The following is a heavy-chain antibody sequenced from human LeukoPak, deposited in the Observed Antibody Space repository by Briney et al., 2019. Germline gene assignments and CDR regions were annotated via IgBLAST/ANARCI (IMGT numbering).Heavy chain of an antibody. J-gene: IGHJ4*02. CDR2: IYYSGST. CDR1: GGSISSSSYY. CDR3: ARTVDSGSYFLVFDY. D-gene: IGHD1-26*01. Sequence: SETLSLTCTVSGGSISSSSYYWGWIRQPPGKGLEWIGSIYYSGSTYYNPSLKSRVTISVDTSKNQFSLKLSSVTAADTAVYYCARTVDSGSYFLVFDYWGQGTLVTVSS. V-gene: IGHV4-39*07.